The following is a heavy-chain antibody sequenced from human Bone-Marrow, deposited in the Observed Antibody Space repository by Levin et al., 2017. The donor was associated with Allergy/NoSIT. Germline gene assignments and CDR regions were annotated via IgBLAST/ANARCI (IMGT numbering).Heavy chain of an antibody. J-gene: IGHJ3*02. CDR1: GDSISTYY. CDR3: VRHQLWFGDLSPIDI. D-gene: IGHD3-10*01. CDR2: VHYSGST. Sequence: PSETLSLTCAISGDSISTYYWSWIRQPPGKGLEWIGYVHYSGSTKYNSSLKSRVSISVDTSRNQFSLRLSSVTAADTAVYYCVRHQLWFGDLSPIDIWGQGTMVTVSS. V-gene: IGHV4-59*08.